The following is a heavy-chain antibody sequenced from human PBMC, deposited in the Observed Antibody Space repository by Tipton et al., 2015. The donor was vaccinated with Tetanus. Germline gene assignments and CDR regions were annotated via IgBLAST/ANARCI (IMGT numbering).Heavy chain of an antibody. CDR2: ISSRGDGT. D-gene: IGHD4-17*01. CDR3: ARDRDDYGDYAPGFDY. V-gene: IGHV3-21*01. CDR1: GFSLSRYG. J-gene: IGHJ4*02. Sequence: SLRLSCEASGFSLSRYGMTWFRQPPGRGLDWVSAISSRGDGTNYAASVRGRFTISRDNAKNSLYLQMISLRAEDTAVYSCARDRDDYGDYAPGFDYWGQGTLVTVSS.